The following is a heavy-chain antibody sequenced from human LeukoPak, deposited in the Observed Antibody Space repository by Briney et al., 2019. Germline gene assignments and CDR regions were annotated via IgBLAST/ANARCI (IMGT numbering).Heavy chain of an antibody. CDR2: ISNTGIT. CDR3: ARSGGYSSSWSL. CDR1: GGSICTYY. D-gene: IGHD6-13*01. V-gene: IGHV4-59*01. J-gene: IGHJ4*02. Sequence: SETLSLTCTVSGGSICTYYWNWIRQPPGKGLEWIGYISNTGITTYNPSLKSRVTISVDTSKSQFSLKLSSVTAADTAVYYCARSGGYSSSWSLWGQGTLVTVSS.